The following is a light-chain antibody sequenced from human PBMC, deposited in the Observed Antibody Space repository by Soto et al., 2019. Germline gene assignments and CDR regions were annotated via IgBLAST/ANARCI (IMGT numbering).Light chain of an antibody. V-gene: IGKV1D-8*03. CDR3: QQLFDSPIT. CDR1: QGISSY. J-gene: IGKJ5*01. CDR2: AAS. Sequence: VIWMTQSPSLLSASTGDRVTISCRMSQGISSYLAWYQQKPGKAPKLLIYAASTSESGVPSRFSATVSGTEFSLTITSLQPEDFATYYCQQLFDSPITFGQGTRLEIK.